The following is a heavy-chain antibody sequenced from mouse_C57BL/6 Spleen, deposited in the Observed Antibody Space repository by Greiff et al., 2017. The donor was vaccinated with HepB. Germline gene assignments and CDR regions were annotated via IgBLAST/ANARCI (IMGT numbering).Heavy chain of an antibody. J-gene: IGHJ2*01. D-gene: IGHD1-1*01. CDR2: IYPGSGST. Sequence: QVQLQQPGAELVKPGASVKMSCKASGYTFTSYWITWVKQRPVQGLEWIGDIYPGSGSTNYNEKFKSKATLTVDTSSSTAYMQLSSLTSEDSAVYYCARPDYYGSSPFDYWGQGTTLTVSS. CDR1: GYTFTSYW. CDR3: ARPDYYGSSPFDY. V-gene: IGHV1-55*01.